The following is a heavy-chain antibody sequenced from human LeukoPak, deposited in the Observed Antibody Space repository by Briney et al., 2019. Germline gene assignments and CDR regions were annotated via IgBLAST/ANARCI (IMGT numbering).Heavy chain of an antibody. CDR3: ARAPRRITIFGVVKLSWFDP. Sequence: SETLSLTCTVSGGSISSYYWSWIRQPPGKGLEWIGYIYYSGGTNYNPSLKSRVTISVDTSKNQFSLKLSSVTAADTAVYYCARAPRRITIFGVVKLSWFDPWGQGTLVTVSS. V-gene: IGHV4-59*01. J-gene: IGHJ5*02. CDR1: GGSISSYY. CDR2: IYYSGGT. D-gene: IGHD3-3*01.